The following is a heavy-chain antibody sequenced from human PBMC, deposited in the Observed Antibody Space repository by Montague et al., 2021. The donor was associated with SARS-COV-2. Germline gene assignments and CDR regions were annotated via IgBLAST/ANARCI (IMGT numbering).Heavy chain of an antibody. J-gene: IGHJ3*02. Sequence: SETLSLTCSVSGDSINNSRYYWGWIRQPPGKGLEWIGTIYYSGSAYYNPSLKSRVTISVVTSKDQFSLKLNSVTATDTAVYYCARLASTRVVIVRWSFHIWGRGTKVTVSS. CDR1: GDSINNSRYY. CDR2: IYYSGSA. V-gene: IGHV4-39*01. CDR3: ARLASTRVVIVRWSFHI. D-gene: IGHD2/OR15-2a*01.